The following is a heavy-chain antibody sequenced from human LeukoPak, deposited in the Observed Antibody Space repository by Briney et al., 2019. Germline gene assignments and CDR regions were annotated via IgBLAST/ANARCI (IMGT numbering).Heavy chain of an antibody. CDR2: INHSGST. CDR3: ARGPPYSSSWYIY. J-gene: IGHJ4*02. CDR1: GGSFSGYY. V-gene: IGHV4-34*01. Sequence: SETLSLTCAVYGGSFSGYYWSWIRQPPGKGLEWIGEINHSGSTNYNPSLKSRVTISVDTSKNQFSLKLSSVTAADTAAYYCARGPPYSSSWYIYWGQGTLVTVSS. D-gene: IGHD6-13*01.